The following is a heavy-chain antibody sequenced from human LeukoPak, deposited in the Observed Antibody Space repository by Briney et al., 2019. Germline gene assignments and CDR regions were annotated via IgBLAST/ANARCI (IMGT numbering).Heavy chain of an antibody. Sequence: GGSLRLSCAASGFTFSSYSMNWVRQAPGKGLEWVSAISGSGSSTYYADSVKGRFTFSRDNSKNTLYLQMNSLRAEDTAIYYCAKDSPRAPYSSGWYWDPVDYWGQGTLVTVSS. CDR1: GFTFSSYS. D-gene: IGHD6-19*01. V-gene: IGHV3-23*01. J-gene: IGHJ4*02. CDR3: AKDSPRAPYSSGWYWDPVDY. CDR2: ISGSGSST.